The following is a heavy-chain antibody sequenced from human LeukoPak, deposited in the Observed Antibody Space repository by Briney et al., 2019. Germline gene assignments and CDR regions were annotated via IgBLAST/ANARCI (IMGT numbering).Heavy chain of an antibody. CDR1: GFTFSSYG. Sequence: PGGSLRLSCAASGFTFSSYGMHWVRQAPGKGLGWVAVISYDGSNKYHADSVKGRFTISRDNSKNTLYLQMNSLRAEDTAVYYCANPNYYDSSGHYYFNYWGQGTLVTVSS. V-gene: IGHV3-30*18. CDR3: ANPNYYDSSGHYYFNY. J-gene: IGHJ4*02. D-gene: IGHD3-22*01. CDR2: ISYDGSNK.